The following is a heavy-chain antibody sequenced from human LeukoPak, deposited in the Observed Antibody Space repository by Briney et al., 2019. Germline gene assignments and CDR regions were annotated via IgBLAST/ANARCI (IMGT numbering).Heavy chain of an antibody. D-gene: IGHD2-21*01. Sequence: PSETLSLTCTVSGGSISSSSYYWGWIRQPPGKGLEWIGRIYTSGSTNYNPSLKSRVTMSVDTSKNQFSLKLSSVTAADTAVYYCARELWSNWFDPWGQGTLVTVSS. CDR3: ARELWSNWFDP. J-gene: IGHJ5*02. CDR1: GGSISSSSYY. V-gene: IGHV4-61*05. CDR2: IYTSGST.